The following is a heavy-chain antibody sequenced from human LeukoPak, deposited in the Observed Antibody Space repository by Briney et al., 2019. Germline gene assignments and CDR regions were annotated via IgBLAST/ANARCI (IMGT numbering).Heavy chain of an antibody. J-gene: IGHJ4*02. V-gene: IGHV4-61*02. CDR2: IYTSGST. CDR1: GVSITSGIYY. CDR3: ARDFDGDYGAR. Sequence: PSETLSLTCTVSGVSITSGIYYWSWIRQPAGKGLEWIGRIYTSGSTNYNPSLKSRVTISIDTSKNQFSLKLSSVTAADTAVYYCARDFDGDYGARWGQGILVSVSP. D-gene: IGHD4-17*01.